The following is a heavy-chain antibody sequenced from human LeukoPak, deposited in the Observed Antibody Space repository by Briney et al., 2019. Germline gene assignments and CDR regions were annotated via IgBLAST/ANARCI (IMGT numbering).Heavy chain of an antibody. CDR3: ARGRMDIVVVVAATHHNWFDP. D-gene: IGHD2-15*01. J-gene: IGHJ5*02. V-gene: IGHV1-8*01. CDR2: MNPNSGNT. CDR1: GYTFTSYD. Sequence: ASVKVSCKASGYTFTSYDINWVRQATGQGLEWMGWMNPNSGNTGYAQKFQGRVTITRNTSISTAYMELSSLRSEDTAVYYCARGRMDIVVVVAATHHNWFDPWGQGTLVTVSS.